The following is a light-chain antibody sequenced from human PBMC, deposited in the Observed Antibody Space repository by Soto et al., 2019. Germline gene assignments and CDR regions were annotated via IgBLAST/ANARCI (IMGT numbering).Light chain of an antibody. CDR3: QKYDKWPYT. Sequence: EIVLRQSPATLSVSLGERGTLSCRTSQTVGGNLAWYQQKPGQAPRLLIYGGFIRAPVFPATIRGTGSGSEFTLTITSLQSEDGALYYCQKYDKWPYTFGQGTNLEIK. V-gene: IGKV3-15*01. J-gene: IGKJ2*01. CDR2: GGF. CDR1: QTVGGN.